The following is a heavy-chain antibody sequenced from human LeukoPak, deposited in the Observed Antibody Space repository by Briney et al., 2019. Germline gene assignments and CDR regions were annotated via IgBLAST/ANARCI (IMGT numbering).Heavy chain of an antibody. CDR1: GFTFSDSA. D-gene: IGHD6-19*01. J-gene: IGHJ4*02. Sequence: GGSLRLSCAASGFTFSDSAIHWVRQATGKGLEWVGRIRSKADAYATTYAASLKGRFTISRDDSRNRAYLQMSSLRTEDTAVYYGTIQYSSGWPFDFWGQGTLVTVSS. CDR2: IRSKADAYAT. CDR3: TIQYSSGWPFDF. V-gene: IGHV3-73*01.